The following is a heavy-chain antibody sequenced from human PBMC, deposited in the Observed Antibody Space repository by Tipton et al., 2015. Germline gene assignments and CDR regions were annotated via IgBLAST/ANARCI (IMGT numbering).Heavy chain of an antibody. Sequence: TLSLTCTVSGDSITSAAYYWGWIRQPPGKGLEWIGSINHSGRTYYSPSLMTRVTMSVDTSKKRFSLRLRSVTAVDTAVYYCARRIGWLDYWGQGTLVTVPS. V-gene: IGHV4-39*01. D-gene: IGHD3-10*01. J-gene: IGHJ4*02. CDR2: INHSGRT. CDR3: ARRIGWLDY. CDR1: GDSITSAAYY.